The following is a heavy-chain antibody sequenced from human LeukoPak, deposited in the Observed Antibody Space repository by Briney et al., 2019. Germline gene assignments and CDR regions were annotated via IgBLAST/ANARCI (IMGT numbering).Heavy chain of an antibody. CDR2: VYYSGST. CDR3: ARRDSSGYYVY. J-gene: IGHJ4*02. CDR1: GGSINSYY. D-gene: IGHD3-22*01. Sequence: SETLSLTCTVSGGSINSYYWSWIRQPPGKGLEWIGYVYYSGSTNYIPSLTSRVTISVDTSKNQFSLKLSSVTAADTAVCYCARRDSSGYYVYWGQGTLVTVSS. V-gene: IGHV4-59*01.